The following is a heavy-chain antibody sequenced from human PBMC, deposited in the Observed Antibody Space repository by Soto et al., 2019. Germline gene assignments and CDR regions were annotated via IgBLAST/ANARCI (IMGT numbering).Heavy chain of an antibody. CDR1: GYSFTSYW. J-gene: IGHJ3*02. CDR3: ARSGFCGGDCYFLDAFDI. CDR2: IYPGDSDT. V-gene: IGHV5-51*01. D-gene: IGHD2-21*01. Sequence: GEPLKISCEGSGYSFTSYWIGWMRQMPRKGLEWMGIIYPGDSDTRYSPSFQGQVTISADKSISTAYLQWSSLKASDTAMYYCARSGFCGGDCYFLDAFDIWGQGTMVTVSS.